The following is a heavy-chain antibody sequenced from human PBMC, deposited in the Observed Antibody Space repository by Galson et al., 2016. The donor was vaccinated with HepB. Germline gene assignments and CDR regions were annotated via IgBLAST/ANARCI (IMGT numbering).Heavy chain of an antibody. CDR1: GFTFSSYA. V-gene: IGHV3-23*01. Sequence: SLRLSCAASGFTFSSYAMSWVRQAPGKGLEWVSVTSGSGGTTYYADSVKGRFTISRDNSKSTLYLQMNSLRVEDTALYYCAKGQGLIDYWGQGTLVTVSS. CDR2: TSGSGGTT. J-gene: IGHJ4*02. CDR3: AKGQGLIDY.